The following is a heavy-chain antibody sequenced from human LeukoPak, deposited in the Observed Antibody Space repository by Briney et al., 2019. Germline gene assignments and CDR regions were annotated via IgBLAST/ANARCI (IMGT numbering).Heavy chain of an antibody. Sequence: SETLSLTCTVSGGSISDYYWSWIRQPPGKGLEWIGYIYYSGTTNYNHSLESRVTISVDTSKNQFSLRLSSVTAADTAVYYCARHPYCSGGSCYLDYWGQGTLVTVSS. J-gene: IGHJ4*02. V-gene: IGHV4-59*08. CDR1: GGSISDYY. CDR2: IYYSGTT. CDR3: ARHPYCSGGSCYLDY. D-gene: IGHD2-15*01.